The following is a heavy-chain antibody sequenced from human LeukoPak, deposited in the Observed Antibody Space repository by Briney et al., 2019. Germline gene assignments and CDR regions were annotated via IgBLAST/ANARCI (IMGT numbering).Heavy chain of an antibody. D-gene: IGHD3-22*01. CDR3: ARDVYYDSSGYYGSVY. CDR1: GFTFSSYS. CDR2: ISSSSSTI. J-gene: IGHJ4*02. V-gene: IGHV3-48*04. Sequence: GGSLRLSCAASGFTFSSYSMNWVRQAPGKGLEWVSYISSSSSTIYYADSVKGRFTISRDNAKNSLYLQMNSLRAEDTAVYYCARDVYYDSSGYYGSVYWGQGTLVTVSS.